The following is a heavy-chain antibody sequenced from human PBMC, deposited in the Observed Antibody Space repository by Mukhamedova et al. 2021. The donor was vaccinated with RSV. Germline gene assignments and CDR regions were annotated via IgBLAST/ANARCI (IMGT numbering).Heavy chain of an antibody. D-gene: IGHD2-8*01. J-gene: IGHJ4*02. CDR3: ARDPGYCTNGVCYKRTAYYFDY. Sequence: QSPSRGLEWLGRTYYRSKWFNEYASSVKSRITINPDTSKNQFFLHLKSVTPEDSGVYYCARDPGYCTNGVCYKRTAYYFDYWGQGT. CDR2: TYYRSKWFN. V-gene: IGHV6-1*01.